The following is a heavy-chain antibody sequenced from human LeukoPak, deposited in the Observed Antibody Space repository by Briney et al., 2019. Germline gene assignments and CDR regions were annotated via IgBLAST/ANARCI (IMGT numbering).Heavy chain of an antibody. CDR2: IKQDGSEK. J-gene: IGHJ6*02. CDR1: GFTFSSYW. CDR3: ARGWQLVFYYYYGMDV. V-gene: IGHV3-7*01. Sequence: GGSLRLSCAASGFTFSSYWMSWVRQAPGKGLEWVANIKQDGSEKHYVDSVKGRLTISRDNAKNLLYLQMNSLRVEDTAVYYCARGWQLVFYYYYGMDVWGQGTTVTVSS. D-gene: IGHD6-6*01.